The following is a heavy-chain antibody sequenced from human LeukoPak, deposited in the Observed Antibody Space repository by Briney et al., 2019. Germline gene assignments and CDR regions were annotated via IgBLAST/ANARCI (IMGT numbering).Heavy chain of an antibody. V-gene: IGHV3-53*01. CDR2: IYSGGST. CDR3: ARVRAMIRGVITREIDY. J-gene: IGHJ4*02. Sequence: GGSLRLSCAASGFIVSDNYMTWVRQAPGKGLECVSVIYSGGSTYYSDSVKGRFSISRDNSKNTLYLQMNSLRADDTAVYYCARVRAMIRGVITREIDYWGQGTLVSVSS. CDR1: GFIVSDNY. D-gene: IGHD3-10*01.